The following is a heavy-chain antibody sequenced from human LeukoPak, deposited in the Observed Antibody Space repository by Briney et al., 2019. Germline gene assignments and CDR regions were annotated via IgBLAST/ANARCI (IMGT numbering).Heavy chain of an antibody. D-gene: IGHD3-16*01. Sequence: GESLNISCKGSGYSFTSYWIGWVRQMPGKGLEWMGIIYPGGSDTRYSPSLQGQVTISADKSISTAYLQWSSLKASDTAMYYCARRIWVSGGYFDYWGQGTLVTVSS. CDR3: ARRIWVSGGYFDY. J-gene: IGHJ4*02. CDR2: IYPGGSDT. V-gene: IGHV5-51*01. CDR1: GYSFTSYW.